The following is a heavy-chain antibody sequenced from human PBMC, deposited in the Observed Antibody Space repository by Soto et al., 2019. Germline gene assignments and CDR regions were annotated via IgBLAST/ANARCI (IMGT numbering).Heavy chain of an antibody. Sequence: QVQLVQSEAEVKKPGSSVKVSCKASGGTFSSYAISWVRQAPGQGLEWMGGIIPIFGTANYAQKFQGRVTITADESTSTAYMELSSLRSEDTAVYYCARSGHCISTSCYGKDYYYYGMDVWGQGTTVTVSS. V-gene: IGHV1-69*12. CDR2: IIPIFGTA. CDR1: GGTFSSYA. D-gene: IGHD2-2*01. CDR3: ARSGHCISTSCYGKDYYYYGMDV. J-gene: IGHJ6*02.